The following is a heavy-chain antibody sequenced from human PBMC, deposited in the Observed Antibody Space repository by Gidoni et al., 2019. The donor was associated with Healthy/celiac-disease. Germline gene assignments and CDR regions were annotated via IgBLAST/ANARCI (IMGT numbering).Heavy chain of an antibody. J-gene: IGHJ4*02. Sequence: EVQLVESGGGLVKPGGSLRLSCAAYGFTFSNAWMSWVRQAPGKGLEWVGRIKSKTDGGTTDYAAPVKGRFTISRDDSKNTLYLQMNSLKTEDTAVYYCTTGMVRGVINYWGQGTLVTVSS. CDR3: TTGMVRGVINY. CDR1: GFTFSNAW. V-gene: IGHV3-15*01. D-gene: IGHD3-10*01. CDR2: IKSKTDGGTT.